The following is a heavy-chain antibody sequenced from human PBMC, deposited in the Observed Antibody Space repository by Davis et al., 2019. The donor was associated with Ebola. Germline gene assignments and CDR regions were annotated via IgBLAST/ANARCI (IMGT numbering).Heavy chain of an antibody. J-gene: IGHJ4*02. CDR3: ARAQFPTTSDH. CDR1: GYTFTSYG. D-gene: IGHD1-1*01. V-gene: IGHV1-18*04. CDR2: INPHNGNT. Sequence: ASVKVSCKASGYTFTSYGITWVRQAPGQGLEWMGWINPHNGNTNYAQNVQGRVTMTTDTPTSTAYMEVGILRSDDTAVYYCARAQFPTTSDHWGQGTLVTVSS.